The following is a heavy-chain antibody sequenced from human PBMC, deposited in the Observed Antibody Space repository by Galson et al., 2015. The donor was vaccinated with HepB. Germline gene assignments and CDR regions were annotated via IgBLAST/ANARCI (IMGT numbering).Heavy chain of an antibody. D-gene: IGHD2-15*01. CDR3: ARGAPGYCSGGSCSGRDAFDI. V-gene: IGHV3-53*01. Sequence: SLRLSCAASGFTVSSNYMSWVRQAPGKGLEWVSVIYSGGSTYYADSVKGRFTISRDNSKNTLYLQMNSLRAEDTAVYYCARGAPGYCSGGSCSGRDAFDIWGQGTMVTVSS. CDR2: IYSGGST. J-gene: IGHJ3*02. CDR1: GFTVSSNY.